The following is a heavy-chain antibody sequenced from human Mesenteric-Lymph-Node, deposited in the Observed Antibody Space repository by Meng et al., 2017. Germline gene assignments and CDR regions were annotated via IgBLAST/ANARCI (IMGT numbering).Heavy chain of an antibody. CDR1: GFTFSSYA. CDR3: AKNLNYDFWSGYSRYYYYYGMDV. CDR2: ISGSGGST. D-gene: IGHD3-3*01. J-gene: IGHJ6*02. Sequence: GESLKISCAASGFTFSSYAMSWVRQAPGKGLEWVSAISGSGGSTYYADSVKGRFTIPRDNSKNTLYLQMNSLRAEDTAVYYCAKNLNYDFWSGYSRYYYYYGMDVWGQGTMVNVSS. V-gene: IGHV3-23*01.